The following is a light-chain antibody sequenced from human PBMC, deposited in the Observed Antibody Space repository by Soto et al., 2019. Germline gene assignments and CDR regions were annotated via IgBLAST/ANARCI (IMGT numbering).Light chain of an antibody. V-gene: IGKV1-39*01. CDR2: AAS. J-gene: IGKJ1*01. CDR3: QQSYSWT. Sequence: DIQMTQSPSSLSASVGERVTITCRASQSISSYLNWYQQKPGKAPKLLIYAASSLQSGVPSRFSGSGSVTDFTLTISSLQPEDFATYYCQQSYSWTFGQGTKVEIK. CDR1: QSISSY.